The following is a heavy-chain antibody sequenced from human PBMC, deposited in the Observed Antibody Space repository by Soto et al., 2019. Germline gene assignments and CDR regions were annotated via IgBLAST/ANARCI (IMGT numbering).Heavy chain of an antibody. CDR3: AKFFVETGSNSGWPWSFHY. CDR2: ISGSGGTT. D-gene: IGHD6-25*01. CDR1: GFTFSNYA. Sequence: EVQLLESGGGLVQPGRSLRLSCAASGFTFSNYAMSWVRQAPGQGLDWVSAISGSGGTTNYADSVKGRLTNSRDNSKNTLFLQMNSLRAEDAAVYYCAKFFVETGSNSGWPWSFHYWGQGTLVTVSS. V-gene: IGHV3-23*01. J-gene: IGHJ4*02.